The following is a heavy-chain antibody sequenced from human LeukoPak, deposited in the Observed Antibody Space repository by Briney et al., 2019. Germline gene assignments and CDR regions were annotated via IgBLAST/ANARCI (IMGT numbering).Heavy chain of an antibody. CDR3: AKDPAGYCSSTSCYPKSVYFDY. J-gene: IGHJ4*02. Sequence: GGSLRLSCAASGFTFSSYAMHWVRQAPGKGLEWVAVISYDGSNKYYADSVKGRLTISRDNSKNTLYLQMNSLRAEDTAVYYCAKDPAGYCSSTSCYPKSVYFDYWGQGTLVTVSS. CDR1: GFTFSSYA. D-gene: IGHD2-2*01. CDR2: ISYDGSNK. V-gene: IGHV3-30-3*01.